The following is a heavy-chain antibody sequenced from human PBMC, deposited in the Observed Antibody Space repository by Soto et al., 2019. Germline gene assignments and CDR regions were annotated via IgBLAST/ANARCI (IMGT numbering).Heavy chain of an antibody. CDR1: GYTFSNYG. D-gene: IGHD2-2*01. Sequence: ASVKVSCKPSGYTFSNYGITWVRQAPGQPLEWLGWISLYSDGTNYAQKLQGRVSMTTDTSTTTAYMELRSLRSDDTAVYYCARVVPGAEAWFGPWGQGTLVTVSS. CDR2: ISLYSDGT. CDR3: ARVVPGAEAWFGP. J-gene: IGHJ5*02. V-gene: IGHV1-18*01.